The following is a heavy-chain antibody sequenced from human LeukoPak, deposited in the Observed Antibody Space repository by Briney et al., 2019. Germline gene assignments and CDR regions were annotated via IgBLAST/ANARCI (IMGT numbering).Heavy chain of an antibody. D-gene: IGHD6-19*01. CDR3: ARGDRIAVAGTFDY. V-gene: IGHV1-69*01. CDR1: GGTFSSYA. Sequence: SVTVSCKASGGTFSSYAISWVRQAPGQGLEWMGGIIPIFGTANYAQKFQGRVTITADDSTSTAYMELSSLRSEDTAVYYCARGDRIAVAGTFDYWGQGTLVT. J-gene: IGHJ4*02. CDR2: IIPIFGTA.